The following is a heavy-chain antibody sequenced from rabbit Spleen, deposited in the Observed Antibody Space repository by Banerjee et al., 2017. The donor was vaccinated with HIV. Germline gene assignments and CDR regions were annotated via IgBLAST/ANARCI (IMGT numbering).Heavy chain of an antibody. D-gene: IGHD1-1*01. CDR3: ARWAAGNSGWYPFNL. CDR2: IYTGTSGIT. J-gene: IGHJ4*01. V-gene: IGHV1S45*01. CDR1: GFSFSNGYY. Sequence: QEQLVESGGGLVQPEGSLALTCTASGFSFSNGYYMCWARQAPGKGLEWIACIYTGTSGITYYANWVISRFTITSDTNQNTVDLKMTSLTAADTATYFCARWAAGNSGWYPFNLWGQGTLVTVS.